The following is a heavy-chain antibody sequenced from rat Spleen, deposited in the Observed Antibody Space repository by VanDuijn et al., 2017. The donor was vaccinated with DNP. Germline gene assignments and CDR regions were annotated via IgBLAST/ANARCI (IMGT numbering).Heavy chain of an antibody. V-gene: IGHV4-2*01. J-gene: IGHJ2*01. CDR3: TRGGTSYFDY. CDR1: GFSLTNYG. CDR2: INKDSSTI. Sequence: VQLKESGPGLVQPSQTLSLTCTVSGFSLTNYGVSWVRQPPGKGLEWIGEINKDSSTINYTPSLKDKFTISRDNAQNTLYLQMSKLGSEDMATYYCTRGGTSYFDYWGQGVMVTVSS.